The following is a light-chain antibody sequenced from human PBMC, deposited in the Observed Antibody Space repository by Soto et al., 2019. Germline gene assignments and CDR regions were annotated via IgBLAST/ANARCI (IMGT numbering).Light chain of an antibody. CDR2: DVS. CDR3: CSYAGSTTYV. V-gene: IGLV2-23*02. Sequence: QSALTQPASVSGSPRQSITISCTGTSSDVGSYDLVSWYQQHPGKAPKLTIYDVSKRPSGVSSRFSGSKSGNTASLTISGLQAEDEADYYCCSYAGSTTYVFGTGTRSPS. J-gene: IGLJ1*01. CDR1: SSDVGSYDL.